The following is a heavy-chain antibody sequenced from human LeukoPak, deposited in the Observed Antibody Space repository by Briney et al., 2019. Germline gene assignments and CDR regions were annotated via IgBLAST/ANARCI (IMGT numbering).Heavy chain of an antibody. CDR2: ISSGGDK. CDR1: GFTFSGYA. V-gene: IGHV3-69-1*01. CDR3: AKGYGPGNYYSDY. Sequence: GGSLRLSCVASGFTFSGYAMNWVRQAPGKGLELEWVSSISSGGDKNYADSAKGRFTISRDNAKNSLFLQLNSLRAEDTAVYYCAKGYGPGNYYSDYWGQGTLVTASS. D-gene: IGHD3-10*01. J-gene: IGHJ4*02.